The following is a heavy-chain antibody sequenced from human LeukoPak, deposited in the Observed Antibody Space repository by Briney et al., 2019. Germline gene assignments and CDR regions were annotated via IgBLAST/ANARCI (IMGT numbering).Heavy chain of an antibody. CDR1: GFTFSSYW. J-gene: IGHJ4*02. CDR2: INSDGSST. D-gene: IGHD3-10*01. V-gene: IGHV3-74*01. CDR3: AREKAVYYGSGGFDY. Sequence: PGGSLRLSCAASGFTFSSYWMHWVRQAPGKGLVWVSRINSDGSSTSYADSVKGRFTISRDNAKSTLYLQMNSLRAEYTAVYYCAREKAVYYGSGGFDYWGQGTLVTVSS.